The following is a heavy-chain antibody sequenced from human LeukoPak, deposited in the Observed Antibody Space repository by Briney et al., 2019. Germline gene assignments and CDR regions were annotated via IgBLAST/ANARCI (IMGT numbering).Heavy chain of an antibody. Sequence: GGSLRLSCTASGFTFSTYTMTWVRQAPGKGLEWVSSIIGDSTYTYYADSVRGRFTISRDNAKHSLYLQMNSLRAEDTAVYYCATDPSGDTPPWGRGILVTVSS. J-gene: IGHJ4*02. CDR1: GFTFSTYT. CDR2: IIGDSTYT. CDR3: ATDPSGDTPP. D-gene: IGHD1-26*01. V-gene: IGHV3-21*01.